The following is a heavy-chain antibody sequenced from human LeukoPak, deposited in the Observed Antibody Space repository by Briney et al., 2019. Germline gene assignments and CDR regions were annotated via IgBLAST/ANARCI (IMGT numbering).Heavy chain of an antibody. CDR1: EFTFNTYA. J-gene: IGHJ6*02. CDR2: ISGDGGIT. Sequence: GGSLRLSCAASEFTFNTYAVSWVRQAPGKGLEWVSAISGDGGITYYAGSVRGRFTISRDNSKSTLYLQMNSLRAEDTAVYYCAKSSGPVGYYYYGMDVWGQGTTVTVSS. D-gene: IGHD3-22*01. V-gene: IGHV3-23*01. CDR3: AKSSGPVGYYYYGMDV.